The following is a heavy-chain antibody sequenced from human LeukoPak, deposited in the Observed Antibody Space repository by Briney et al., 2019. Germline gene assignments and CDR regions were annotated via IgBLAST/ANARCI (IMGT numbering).Heavy chain of an antibody. CDR1: GYTFTGYY. Sequence: ASVKVSCKASGYTFTGYYMHWVRQAPGQGLEWMGWINPNSGGTNYAQKFQGRVTMTRDMSTSTVYMELSSLRSEDTAVYCCARAAPTTKYYFDYWGQGTLVTVSS. D-gene: IGHD1-1*01. CDR2: INPNSGGT. CDR3: ARAAPTTKYYFDY. V-gene: IGHV1-2*02. J-gene: IGHJ4*02.